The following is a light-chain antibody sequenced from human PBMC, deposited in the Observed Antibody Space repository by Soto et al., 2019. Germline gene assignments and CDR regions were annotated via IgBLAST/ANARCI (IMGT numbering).Light chain of an antibody. CDR2: EVS. V-gene: IGLV2-18*02. Sequence: QSVLTQPPSVSGSPGQSVTISCTGTSSDVGSYNRVSWYQQPPGTAPKLMIYEVSNRPSGVPDRFSGSKSDNTASLTISGLQAEDEADYDCSSYTTSTTYVFGTGNKVTVL. CDR3: SSYTTSTTYV. CDR1: SSDVGSYNR. J-gene: IGLJ1*01.